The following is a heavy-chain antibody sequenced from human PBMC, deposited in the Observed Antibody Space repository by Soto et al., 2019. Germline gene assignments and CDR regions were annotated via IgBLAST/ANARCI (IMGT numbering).Heavy chain of an antibody. CDR1: GYTCTGHH. Sequence: ASVKVSCKTSGYTCTGHHIHWVRQAPGQGLEWMGWINPISGGTKYREKFQGRVSITRDKSSSTAYMELSSLTSDDSAVYYCAKDGRHCSGGSCPQGHWGQGTLVT. J-gene: IGHJ4*02. D-gene: IGHD2-15*01. V-gene: IGHV1-2*02. CDR3: AKDGRHCSGGSCPQGH. CDR2: INPISGGT.